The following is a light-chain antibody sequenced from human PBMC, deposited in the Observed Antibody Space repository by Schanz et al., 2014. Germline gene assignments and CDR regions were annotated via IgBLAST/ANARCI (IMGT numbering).Light chain of an antibody. CDR2: GAS. V-gene: IGKV3-20*01. CDR3: QQSHSTPFT. CDR1: QSVASNF. J-gene: IGKJ4*01. Sequence: EIVLTQSSGTLSLSPGERATLSCRASQSVASNFLAWYQQRPGQAPRLLIYGASSRATGVPDRFSGRGSGTDFTLTISSLQSEDFATYFCQQSHSTPFTFGGGTKVEI.